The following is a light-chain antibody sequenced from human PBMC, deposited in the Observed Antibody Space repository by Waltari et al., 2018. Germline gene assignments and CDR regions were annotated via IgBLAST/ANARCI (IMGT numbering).Light chain of an antibody. V-gene: IGLV1-36*01. J-gene: IGLJ2*01. CDR2: FND. CDR3: AAWDDSLDGLV. CDR1: SSNIGNNA. Sequence: QSVLTQPPSVSAAPRQRVTISCSGTSSNIGNNAVNWYQQVPGKPPKLLMAFNDLLPRGVSARFSASKSGTSASLAISGLQPEDEADYYCAAWDDSLDGLVFGGGTKVTVL.